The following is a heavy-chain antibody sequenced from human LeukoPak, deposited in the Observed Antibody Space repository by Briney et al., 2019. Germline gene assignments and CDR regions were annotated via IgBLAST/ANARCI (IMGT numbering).Heavy chain of an antibody. CDR3: ARLRVVYDWNYFDY. V-gene: IGHV1-18*01. Sequence: ASVKVSCKASGYTFTSYGISWVRQAPGQGLEWMGWISAYNGNTNYAQKLQGRVTMTTDTSTSTAYMELRSLRSDDTAMYYCARLRVVYDWNYFDYWGQGALVTVSS. CDR1: GYTFTSYG. J-gene: IGHJ4*02. CDR2: ISAYNGNT. D-gene: IGHD5/OR15-5a*01.